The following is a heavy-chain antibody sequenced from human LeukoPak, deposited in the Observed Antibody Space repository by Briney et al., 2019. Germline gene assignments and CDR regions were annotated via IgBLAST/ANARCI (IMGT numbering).Heavy chain of an antibody. D-gene: IGHD6-13*01. V-gene: IGHV4-39*07. CDR3: ARVAAGIGFFQY. CDR1: GGSISSSSYY. Sequence: PSETLSLTCTVSGGSISSSSYYWGWIRQPPGKGLEWIGNIHHSGSTYYNPSLKSRVTISVDTSKNQLSLKLSSVTAADTAVYYCARVAAGIGFFQYWGQGTLVTVSS. CDR2: IHHSGST. J-gene: IGHJ1*01.